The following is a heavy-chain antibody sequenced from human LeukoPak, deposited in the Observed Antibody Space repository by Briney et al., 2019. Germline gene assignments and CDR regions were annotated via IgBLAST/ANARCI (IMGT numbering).Heavy chain of an antibody. J-gene: IGHJ4*02. CDR2: IKYDGSEK. V-gene: IGHV3-7*01. CDR3: ARDIEAAGLFLDY. Sequence: PGGSLRLSCAASGFTFSSYWMTWVRQAPGEGLEWVANIKYDGSEKDYMDSVKGRFTISRDNAKNSLYLQMNSLRAEDTAVYYCARDIEAAGLFLDYWGQGTLVTVSS. D-gene: IGHD6-13*01. CDR1: GFTFSSYW.